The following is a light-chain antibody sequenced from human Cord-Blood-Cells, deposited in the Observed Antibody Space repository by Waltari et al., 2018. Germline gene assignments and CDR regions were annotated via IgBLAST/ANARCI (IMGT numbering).Light chain of an antibody. CDR3: QSYDSSNQV. Sequence: NFMLTQPHSVSESPGKTVTISCTRSSGSIASNSVQCYQQRPGSSPTTVIYEDNQRPSGVPDRFSGSIDSSSNAASLTISGLKTEDEADYYCQSYDSSNQVFGGGTKLTVL. J-gene: IGLJ3*02. CDR1: SGSIASNS. CDR2: EDN. V-gene: IGLV6-57*01.